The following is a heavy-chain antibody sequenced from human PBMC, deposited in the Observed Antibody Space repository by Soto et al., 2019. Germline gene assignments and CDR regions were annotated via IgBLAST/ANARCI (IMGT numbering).Heavy chain of an antibody. CDR1: GFSLDEYG. CDR3: ARDHRWGYVYGDSGDS. Sequence: EVQLVESGGGVVRPGGSLRLACAASGFSLDEYGMSWVRQAPGKGPEWVSGMHRNGATTGYADSVKGRFTMSRDDAKISLYLQMNSLRAEDTVFYYCARDHRWGYVYGDSGDSWGHGTLVTVSS. CDR2: MHRNGATT. V-gene: IGHV3-20*04. J-gene: IGHJ5*01. D-gene: IGHD4-17*01.